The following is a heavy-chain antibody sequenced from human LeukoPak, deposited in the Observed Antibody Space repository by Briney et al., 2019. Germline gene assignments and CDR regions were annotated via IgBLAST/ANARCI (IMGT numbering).Heavy chain of an antibody. D-gene: IGHD1-1*01. CDR3: VRGWQQLGS. CDR2: IRYDGSNK. Sequence: SGGSLRLSCAASGFTFSSYGMHWVRQAPGKGLEWVAFIRYDGSNKYYADSVKGRFSISRDNSKNTLYLQMNSLTAEDTAVYYCVRGWQQLGSWGRGTLVTVSS. CDR1: GFTFSSYG. J-gene: IGHJ5*02. V-gene: IGHV3-30*02.